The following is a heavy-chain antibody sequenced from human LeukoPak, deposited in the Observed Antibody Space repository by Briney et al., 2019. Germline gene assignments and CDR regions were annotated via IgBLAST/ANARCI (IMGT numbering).Heavy chain of an antibody. D-gene: IGHD6-19*01. CDR1: GFTLSKYA. CDR2: INDNGRST. Sequence: PGGSLRLSCSASGFTLSKYAMHWVRQAPGKGLEYVSDINDNGRSTYYADSVKGRFSISRDNSQSTLYLQMSSLRTEDTAVYYCVKYSSGWYYDYWGQGTLVNVSS. V-gene: IGHV3-64D*09. J-gene: IGHJ4*02. CDR3: VKYSSGWYYDY.